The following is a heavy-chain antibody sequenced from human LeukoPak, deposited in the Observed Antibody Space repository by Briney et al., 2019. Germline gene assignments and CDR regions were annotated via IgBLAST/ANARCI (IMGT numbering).Heavy chain of an antibody. J-gene: IGHJ4*02. CDR3: ARVRMYSSGWKIIDY. D-gene: IGHD6-19*01. Sequence: SVKVSCKASGGTFSSYAISWVRQAPGQGLEWMGRIIPIFGTANYAQKFQGRVTITTDESTSTAYMELSSLRSEDTAVYYCARVRMYSSGWKIIDYWAQGTLVTVSS. CDR2: IIPIFGTA. CDR1: GGTFSSYA. V-gene: IGHV1-69*05.